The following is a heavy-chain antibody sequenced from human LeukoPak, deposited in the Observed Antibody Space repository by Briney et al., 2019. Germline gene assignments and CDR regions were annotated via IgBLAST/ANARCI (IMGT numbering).Heavy chain of an antibody. Sequence: ASVKVSCKASGYTFTGYYMHWVRQAPGQGLEWMGWINPNSGGTNYAQKFQGRVTMTRDTSISTAYMELSRLRSDDTAVYYCATLREASSWAFDPWGQGSLVIVSS. CDR2: INPNSGGT. J-gene: IGHJ5*02. CDR1: GYTFTGYY. CDR3: ATLREASSWAFDP. D-gene: IGHD6-13*01. V-gene: IGHV1-2*02.